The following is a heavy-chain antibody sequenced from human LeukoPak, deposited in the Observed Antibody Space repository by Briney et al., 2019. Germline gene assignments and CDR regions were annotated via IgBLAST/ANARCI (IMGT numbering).Heavy chain of an antibody. CDR3: ARRDYDFWSGYYTGMGYYMDV. V-gene: IGHV1-69*13. Sequence: SVKVSCKASGGTFSSYAISWVRQAPGQGLEWMEGIIPIFGTANYAQKFQGRVTITADESTSTAYMELSSLRSEDTAVYYCARRDYDFWSGYYTGMGYYMDVWGKGTTVTVSS. D-gene: IGHD3-3*01. CDR1: GGTFSSYA. CDR2: IIPIFGTA. J-gene: IGHJ6*03.